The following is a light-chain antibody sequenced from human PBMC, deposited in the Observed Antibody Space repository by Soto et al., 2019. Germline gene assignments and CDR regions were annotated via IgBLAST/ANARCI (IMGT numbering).Light chain of an antibody. Sequence: DIVMTQSPDSLAVSLGERATINCKASQSVLYSSNNKNHLAWYQQKPGQPPKLLIYWASTRESGVPDRFSGSGSGTDFTLTISSLQAEDVAVYYCQQYLFTPFYTFDQGTKLEIK. CDR1: QSVLYSSNNKNH. CDR2: WAS. CDR3: QQYLFTPFYT. V-gene: IGKV4-1*01. J-gene: IGKJ2*01.